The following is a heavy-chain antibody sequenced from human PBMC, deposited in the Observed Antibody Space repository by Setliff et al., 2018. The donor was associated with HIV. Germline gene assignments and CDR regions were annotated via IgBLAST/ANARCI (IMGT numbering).Heavy chain of an antibody. CDR3: ARDLSYDYDRSSDTFDY. Sequence: LSLSCAASGFTFSSYSMNWVRRAPGKGLVWVSRINSDGTSTTYADSVKGRFTISRDNAKNTLYLQMNSLRAEDTAVYYCARDLSYDYDRSSDTFDYWGQGTLVTVSS. D-gene: IGHD3-22*01. J-gene: IGHJ4*02. V-gene: IGHV3-74*03. CDR1: GFTFSSYS. CDR2: INSDGTST.